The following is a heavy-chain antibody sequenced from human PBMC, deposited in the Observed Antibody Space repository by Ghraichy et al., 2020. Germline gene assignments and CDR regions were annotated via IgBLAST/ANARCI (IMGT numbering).Heavy chain of an antibody. Sequence: SETLSLTCTVSGGSISSSSYYWGWIRQPPGKGLEWIGSIYYSGSTYYNPALKSRVTISVDTSKNQFSLKLSSVTAADTAVYYCARWSGSYYNAPTDVTNAFDIWGQGTMVTVSS. V-gene: IGHV4-39*01. CDR2: IYYSGST. D-gene: IGHD3-10*01. J-gene: IGHJ3*02. CDR3: ARWSGSYYNAPTDVTNAFDI. CDR1: GGSISSSSYY.